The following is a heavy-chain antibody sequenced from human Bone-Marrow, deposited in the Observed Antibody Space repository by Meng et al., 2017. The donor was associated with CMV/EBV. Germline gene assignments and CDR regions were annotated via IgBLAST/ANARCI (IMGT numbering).Heavy chain of an antibody. V-gene: IGHV7-81*01. D-gene: IGHD2-21*01. CDR3: ARGSPLTGTLLAYCGGDCYSPAFDI. J-gene: IGHJ3*02. CDR1: GYTFTSYG. Sequence: ASVKVSCKASGYTFTSYGISWVRQAPGQGLEWMGWFNTYTGNPTYAQGFTGRFVFSMDTSASTAYLQISSLKAEDMAMYYCARGSPLTGTLLAYCGGDCYSPAFDIWGQGTMVTVSS. CDR2: FNTYTGNP.